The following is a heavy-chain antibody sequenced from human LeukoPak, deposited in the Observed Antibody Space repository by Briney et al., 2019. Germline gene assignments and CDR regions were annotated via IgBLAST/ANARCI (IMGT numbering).Heavy chain of an antibody. J-gene: IGHJ6*03. CDR3: ARGVPAPYCSSTSCYMDLWITGTTSAYYYYYCMDV. D-gene: IGHD2-2*02. CDR2: INHSGST. V-gene: IGHV4-34*01. CDR1: GGSFSGYY. Sequence: SETLSLTCAVYGGSFSGYYWSWIRQPPGKGLEWIGEINHSGSTNYNPSLKSRVTISVDTSKNQFSLKLSSVTAADTAVYYCARGVPAPYCSSTSCYMDLWITGTTSAYYYYYCMDVSGKGTTVTVFS.